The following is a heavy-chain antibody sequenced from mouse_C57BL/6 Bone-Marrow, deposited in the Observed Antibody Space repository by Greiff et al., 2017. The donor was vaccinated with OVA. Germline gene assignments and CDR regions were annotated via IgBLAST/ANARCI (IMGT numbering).Heavy chain of an antibody. D-gene: IGHD1-1*01. V-gene: IGHV1-9*01. J-gene: IGHJ4*01. CDR3: ARSKITTVEDYYAMDY. CDR2: ILPGSGST. Sequence: VQLQESGAELMKPGASVKLSCKATGYTFTGYWIEWVKQRPGHGLEWIGEILPGSGSTNYNEKFKGKATFTADTSSNTAYMQLSSLTTEDSAIYYCARSKITTVEDYYAMDYWGQGTSVTVSS. CDR1: GYTFTGYW.